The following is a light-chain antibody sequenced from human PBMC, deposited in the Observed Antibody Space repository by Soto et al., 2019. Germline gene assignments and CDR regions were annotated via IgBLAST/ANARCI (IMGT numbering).Light chain of an antibody. CDR3: QQYASSLT. CDR1: QSVDSAF. J-gene: IGKJ1*01. CDR2: GAS. V-gene: IGKV3-20*01. Sequence: EVVLTQSPGSLSLSLGERATLSCRASQSVDSAFFAWYQQKPGQPPRLLMYGASRRATGIPDRFSGSGSGTDFTLTISRLEPEDFAVYYCQQYASSLTFGQGTKVEI.